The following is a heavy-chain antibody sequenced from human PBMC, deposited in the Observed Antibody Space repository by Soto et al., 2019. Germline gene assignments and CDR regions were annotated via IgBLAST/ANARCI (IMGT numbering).Heavy chain of an antibody. D-gene: IGHD4-17*01. CDR2: IYYSGST. V-gene: IGHV4-59*01. CDR1: GCSISSYY. CDR3: ARRYGASFDY. J-gene: IGHJ4*02. Sequence: SENLSLTCTVSGCSISSYYWSWIRQPPGKGLEWIGYIYYSGSTNYNPSLKSRVTISVDTSKNQFSLKLSSVTAADTAVYYCARRYGASFDYWGQGTLVTVSS.